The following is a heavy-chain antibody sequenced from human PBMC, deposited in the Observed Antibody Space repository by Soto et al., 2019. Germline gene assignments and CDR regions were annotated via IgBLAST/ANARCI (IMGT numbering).Heavy chain of an antibody. CDR1: GFTFGHSA. Sequence: GGSLRLSCAASGFTFGHSAMSWVRQAPGKGLEWVAAISGTGGAAYYADSVKGRFTISRDNSRNTLFLRMNSLRVDDTAIYYCAKPEEVVRGFDFWGLGTLVTVSS. CDR3: AKPEEVVRGFDF. J-gene: IGHJ4*02. CDR2: ISGTGGAA. D-gene: IGHD3-10*01. V-gene: IGHV3-23*01.